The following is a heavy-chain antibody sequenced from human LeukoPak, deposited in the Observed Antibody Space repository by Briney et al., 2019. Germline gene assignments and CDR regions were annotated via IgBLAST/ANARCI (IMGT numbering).Heavy chain of an antibody. D-gene: IGHD1-26*01. J-gene: IGHJ3*02. CDR2: INPSGGST. CDR1: GYTFTSYY. CDR3: ARVGAYSGSYPAYHDAFDI. Sequence: ASVKVSCKASGYTFTSYYMHWVRQAPGQGLEWMGIINPSGGSTSYAQKFQGRVTMTRDMSTSTVYMELSSLRSEDTAVYYCARVGAYSGSYPAYHDAFDIWGQGTMVTVSS. V-gene: IGHV1-46*01.